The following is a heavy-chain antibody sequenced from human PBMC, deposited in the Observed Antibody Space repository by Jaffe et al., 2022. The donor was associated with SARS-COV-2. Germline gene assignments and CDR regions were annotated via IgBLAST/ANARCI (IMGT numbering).Heavy chain of an antibody. CDR3: VRDFFYGLDY. CDR2: IGSGNSVV. CDR1: GFTFSSYS. Sequence: EVQLVESGGGLVQTGGSVRLSCAASGFTFSSYSMNWVRQAPGKGLEWVSYIGSGNSVVHYADSVKGRFTISRDNAKNSLYLQMNSLRDEDTAVYYCVRDFFYGLDYWGQGALVTVSS. D-gene: IGHD3-10*01. J-gene: IGHJ4*02. V-gene: IGHV3-48*02.